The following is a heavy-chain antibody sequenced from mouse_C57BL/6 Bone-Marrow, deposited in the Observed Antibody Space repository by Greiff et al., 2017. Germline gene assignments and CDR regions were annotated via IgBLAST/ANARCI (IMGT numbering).Heavy chain of an antibody. J-gene: IGHJ4*01. V-gene: IGHV5-17*01. CDR3: ARAYYDYDPLDY. CDR1: GFTFSDYG. Sequence: DVKLVESGGGLVKPGGSLKLSCAASGFTFSDYGMHWVRQAPEKGLEWVAYISSGSSTIYYADTVKGRFTISRDNAKNTLFLQMTSLRSEDTAMYYCARAYYDYDPLDYWGQGTSVTVSS. D-gene: IGHD2-4*01. CDR2: ISSGSSTI.